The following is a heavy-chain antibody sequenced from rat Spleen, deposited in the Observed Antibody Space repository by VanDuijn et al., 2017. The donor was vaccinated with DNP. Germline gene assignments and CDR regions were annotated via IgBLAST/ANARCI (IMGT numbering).Heavy chain of an antibody. CDR1: GFTFSDYY. J-gene: IGHJ3*01. CDR2: TNYAGGST. Sequence: EVQLVESGGGLVQPGRSLKLSCAASGFTFSDYYMAWVRQAPTKGLEWVAYTNYAGGSTYNGDSVKGRFTISRDNAKSTLYLQMNSLGSEDMATYYCARPMDYYSGGFAYWGQGTLVTVSS. V-gene: IGHV5-22*01. D-gene: IGHD1-1*01. CDR3: ARPMDYYSGGFAY.